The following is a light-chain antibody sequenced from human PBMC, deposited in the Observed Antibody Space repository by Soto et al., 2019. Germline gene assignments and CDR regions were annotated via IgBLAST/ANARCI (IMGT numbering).Light chain of an antibody. CDR3: IAYTSSSTLRV. CDR1: SSDVGGYNY. Sequence: QSALTQPASVSGSPGQSITISCTGTSSDVGGYNYVSWYQHHPGKAPKLMIYEVSNRPSGVSNRFSGSKSGNTAALTISGLQAEDEADYYCIAYTSSSTLRVFGSGTKLTVL. CDR2: EVS. V-gene: IGLV2-14*01. J-gene: IGLJ1*01.